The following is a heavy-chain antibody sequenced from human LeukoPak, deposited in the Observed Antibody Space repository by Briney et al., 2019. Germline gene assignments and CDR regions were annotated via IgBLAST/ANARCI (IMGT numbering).Heavy chain of an antibody. CDR3: ARCTYDGYYFDY. Sequence: PSETLSLTCTVSGGSISSYYWSWIRQPPGKGLEWIGYIYYSGSTNYNPSLKSRVTISVDTSKNQFSLKLSSVTAAGTAVYYCARCTYDGYYFDYWGQGTLVTVSS. J-gene: IGHJ4*02. D-gene: IGHD3-22*01. V-gene: IGHV4-59*01. CDR2: IYYSGST. CDR1: GGSISSYY.